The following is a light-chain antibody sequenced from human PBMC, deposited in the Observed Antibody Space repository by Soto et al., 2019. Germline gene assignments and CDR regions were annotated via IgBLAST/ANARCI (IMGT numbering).Light chain of an antibody. CDR3: LQDYNYPWT. CDR2: AAS. Sequence: AIQMTKSPSSLSASVGDRVSITCRASQGIRNDLGWYQLKAGKAPKLLIYAASSLQSGVPPRFSGSGSGTEFTLTISSLQPEDFATYYCLQDYNYPWTFGQGTTVEIK. V-gene: IGKV1-6*01. CDR1: QGIRND. J-gene: IGKJ1*01.